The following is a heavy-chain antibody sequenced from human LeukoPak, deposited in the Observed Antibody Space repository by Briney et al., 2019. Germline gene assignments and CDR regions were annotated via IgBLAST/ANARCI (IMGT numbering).Heavy chain of an antibody. D-gene: IGHD3-9*01. V-gene: IGHV3-11*01. Sequence: PGGSLRLSCAASGFSVSSTYMSWVRQAPGKGLEWVSYISSSGSTIYYADSVKGRFTISRDNAKKSLYLQMNSLRSEDTAVYYCARSTFTIFFPGLFDYWGQGTLVTVSS. CDR3: ARSTFTIFFPGLFDY. CDR2: ISSSGSTI. J-gene: IGHJ4*02. CDR1: GFSVSSTY.